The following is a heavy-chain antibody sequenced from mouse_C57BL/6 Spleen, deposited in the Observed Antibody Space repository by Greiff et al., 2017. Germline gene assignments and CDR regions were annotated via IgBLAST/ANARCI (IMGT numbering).Heavy chain of an antibody. CDR2: ISSGGSST. CDR1: GFTFSSYG. J-gene: IGHJ2*01. CDR3: ARHGKGFDY. V-gene: IGHV5-6*01. D-gene: IGHD2-1*01. Sequence: EVMLVESGGDLVKPGGSLKLSCAASGFTFSSYGMSWVRQTPDKRLEWVATISSGGSSTYYPDSVKGRFTISRDNAKNTLYLQMSSLKSEDTAMYYCARHGKGFDYWGQGTTLTVSS.